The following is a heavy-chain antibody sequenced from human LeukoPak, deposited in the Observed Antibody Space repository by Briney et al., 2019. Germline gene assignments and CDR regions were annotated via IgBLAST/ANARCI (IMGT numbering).Heavy chain of an antibody. V-gene: IGHV4-4*07. CDR3: ARDQGSGWYEE. J-gene: IGHJ4*02. Sequence: SETLSLTCTVSGGSVSNYYWNWIRQPAGKGLEWIGRIHTSGSTNYNPSLKSRLTVSVDTSKSQFSLKLTSVTSADTSVYYCARDQGSGWYEEWGQGNPGHRLL. CDR2: IHTSGST. CDR1: GGSVSNYY. D-gene: IGHD6-19*01.